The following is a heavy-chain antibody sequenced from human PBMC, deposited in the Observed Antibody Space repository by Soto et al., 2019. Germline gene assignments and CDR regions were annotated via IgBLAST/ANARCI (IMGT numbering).Heavy chain of an antibody. CDR2: TYYRSKWYN. CDR3: ARELSSGNDKYYYFGMDV. CDR1: GDSVSRNSAA. Sequence: SPTLSLTCAISGDSVSRNSAAWNWIRQSPSRGLEWLGRTYYRSKWYNDYAVSVKSRITINPDTSKNQFSLQLNSVTPEDTAVYYCARELSSGNDKYYYFGMDVWGQGTTVTVSS. D-gene: IGHD6-19*01. V-gene: IGHV6-1*01. J-gene: IGHJ6*02.